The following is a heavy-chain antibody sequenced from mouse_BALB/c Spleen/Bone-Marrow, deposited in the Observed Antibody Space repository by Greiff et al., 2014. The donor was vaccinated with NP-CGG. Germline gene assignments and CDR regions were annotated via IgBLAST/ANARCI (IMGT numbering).Heavy chain of an antibody. D-gene: IGHD1-1*01. Sequence: VQLQQPGPELVKPGASMKISCKASGYSFTGYTMNWVKQSRGKNLEWIGLINPYNGGTSYNQKFKGKATLTVDKSSSTAYMELLSLTSEDSAVYYCARGPHYYGSRDYAMDYWGQGTSVTVSS. CDR1: GYSFTGYT. CDR2: INPYNGGT. J-gene: IGHJ4*01. CDR3: ARGPHYYGSRDYAMDY. V-gene: IGHV1-18*01.